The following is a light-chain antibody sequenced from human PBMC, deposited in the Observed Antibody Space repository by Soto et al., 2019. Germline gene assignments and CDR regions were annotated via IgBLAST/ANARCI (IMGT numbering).Light chain of an antibody. CDR3: QQYNNWPRT. CDR1: QTVSSN. Sequence: DIVMTQSPAPLSVSPGERVTLSCRASQTVSSNLAWYQQKPGQSPRLLISGTSTRATGIPARFSGSGSGTECTLTISSLQSEDVAVYYCQQYNNWPRTFGQGTKVDIK. J-gene: IGKJ1*01. V-gene: IGKV3-15*01. CDR2: GTS.